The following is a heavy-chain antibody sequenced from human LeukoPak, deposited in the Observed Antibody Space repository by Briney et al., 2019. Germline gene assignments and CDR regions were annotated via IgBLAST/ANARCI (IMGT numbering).Heavy chain of an antibody. V-gene: IGHV4-34*01. CDR1: GGSVRGYY. J-gene: IGHJ4*02. CDR2: INHSGST. D-gene: IGHD5-18*01. CDR3: ARDSPERGYSYGPLDNYFDY. Sequence: PSETLSLTCAVYGGSVRGYYWSWIRQPPGKGLEWIGEINHSGSTNYNPSLKSRVTISVDTSKNQFSLKLSSVTAADTAVYYCARDSPERGYSYGPLDNYFDYWGQGTLVTVSS.